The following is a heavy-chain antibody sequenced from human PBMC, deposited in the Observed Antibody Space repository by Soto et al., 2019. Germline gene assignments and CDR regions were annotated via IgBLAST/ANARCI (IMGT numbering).Heavy chain of an antibody. CDR2: IWYDGSNK. D-gene: IGHD5-18*01. CDR3: ARDTGYSYATAHYGMDV. Sequence: PGGSLRLSCAASGFTFSSYGMHWVRQAPGKGLEWVAVIWYDGSNKYYADSVKGRFTISRDNSKNTLYLQMNSLRAEDTAVYYCARDTGYSYATAHYGMDVWGQGTTVTVSS. V-gene: IGHV3-33*01. CDR1: GFTFSSYG. J-gene: IGHJ6*02.